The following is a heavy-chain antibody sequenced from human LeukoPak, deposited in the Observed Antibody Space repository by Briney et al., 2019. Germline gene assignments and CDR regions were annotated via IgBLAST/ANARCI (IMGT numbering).Heavy chain of an antibody. D-gene: IGHD6-19*01. Sequence: PGGSLRLSCVVSGFTFSSYSMSWVRQAPGKGLEWVSSISASSNFISYADSVKGRFTISRDNAKKSLYLQMNSLRAEDTAVYYCAKDPLYSSAPNWFDPWGQGTLVTVSS. CDR2: ISASSNFI. CDR3: AKDPLYSSAPNWFDP. J-gene: IGHJ5*02. CDR1: GFTFSSYS. V-gene: IGHV3-21*04.